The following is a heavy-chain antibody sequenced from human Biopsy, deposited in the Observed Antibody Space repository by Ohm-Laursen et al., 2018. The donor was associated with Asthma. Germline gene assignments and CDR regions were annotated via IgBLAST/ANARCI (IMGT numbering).Heavy chain of an antibody. CDR3: ARTYFDFLTGQVHDAFAM. Sequence: SEKVSCKVSGYTFINYAIHWVRQAPGHSLEWMGWINAANGNTKYSQKFQGRLTISRDTSASTAYMDLSSLRSEDTAVYYCARTYFDFLTGQVHDAFAMWGQGTMVTVSS. V-gene: IGHV1-3*01. CDR2: INAANGNT. D-gene: IGHD3-9*01. J-gene: IGHJ3*02. CDR1: GYTFINYA.